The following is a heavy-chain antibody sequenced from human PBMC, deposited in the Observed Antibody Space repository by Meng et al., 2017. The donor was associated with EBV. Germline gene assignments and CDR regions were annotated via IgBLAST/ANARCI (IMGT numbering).Heavy chain of an antibody. D-gene: IGHD3-22*01. J-gene: IGHJ4*02. CDR3: ARDGRLYDTPSPFDY. CDR2: ISAYNGNT. V-gene: IGHV1-18*01. CDR1: GYTFTSYG. Sequence: QVQLGQSGAEVKKPGTSVKVSCKASGYTFTSYGISWVRQAPGQGLEWMGWISAYNGNTNYAQKLQGRVTMTTDTSTSTAYMELRSLRSDDTAVYYCARDGRLYDTPSPFDYWGQGTLVTVSS.